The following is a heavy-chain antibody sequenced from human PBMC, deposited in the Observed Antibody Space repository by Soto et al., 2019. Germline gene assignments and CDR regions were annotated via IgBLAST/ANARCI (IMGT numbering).Heavy chain of an antibody. CDR2: IYPDDSNT. D-gene: IGHD6-6*01. V-gene: IGHV5-51*01. Sequence: GESLKISCKGSGYSFRSYWIGWERQMPGKGLEWMAIIYPDDSNTKYSPSFQGQVTISADKSISTAYLHWSSLKVSDTAMYYCARHLHSNSVHITPVSPDYWGQGTLVTVS. J-gene: IGHJ4*02. CDR3: ARHLHSNSVHITPVSPDY. CDR1: GYSFRSYW.